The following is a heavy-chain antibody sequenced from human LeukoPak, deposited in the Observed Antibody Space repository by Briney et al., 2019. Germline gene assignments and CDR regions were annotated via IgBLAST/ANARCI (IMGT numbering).Heavy chain of an antibody. CDR3: AKFGPLYGEGSVWFDP. CDR2: ISGSGGST. Sequence: PGGSLRLSCAASGFTFSSYWMHWVRQAPGKGLEWVSAISGSGGSTYYADSVKGRFTISRDNSKNTLYLQMNSLRAEDTAVYYCAKFGPLYGEGSVWFDPWGQGTLVTVSS. V-gene: IGHV3-23*01. J-gene: IGHJ5*02. D-gene: IGHD4-17*01. CDR1: GFTFSSYW.